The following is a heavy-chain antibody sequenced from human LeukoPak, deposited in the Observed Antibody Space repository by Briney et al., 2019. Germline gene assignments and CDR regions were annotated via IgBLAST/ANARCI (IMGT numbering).Heavy chain of an antibody. CDR2: ISSSSSYI. CDR1: GFTLRSYT. Sequence: GGSLRLSCAASGFTLRSYTMNWVRQAPGKGLEWVSSISSSSSYIYYADSVKGRFTISRDNAKNSLYLQMNSLRAEDTAVYYCGSREGIRYWGQGTLVTVSS. CDR3: GSREGIRY. V-gene: IGHV3-21*01. D-gene: IGHD6-13*01. J-gene: IGHJ4*02.